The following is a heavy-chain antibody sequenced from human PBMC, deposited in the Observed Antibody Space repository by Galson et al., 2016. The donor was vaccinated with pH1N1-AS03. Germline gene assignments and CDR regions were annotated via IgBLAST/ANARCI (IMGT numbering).Heavy chain of an antibody. D-gene: IGHD3-10*01. CDR3: AKDGYGSGSYYTLSFDS. Sequence: SLRLSCATSGFTFSFYAMTWVRQAPGKGLEWVSSITAVRSTYYADSVNGRFTISRDNSKRTLYLQMNNVRAEDTALYSCAKDGYGSGSYYTLSFDSWGQGTLVTVSS. CDR1: GFTFSFYA. V-gene: IGHV3-23*01. J-gene: IGHJ4*02. CDR2: ITAVRST.